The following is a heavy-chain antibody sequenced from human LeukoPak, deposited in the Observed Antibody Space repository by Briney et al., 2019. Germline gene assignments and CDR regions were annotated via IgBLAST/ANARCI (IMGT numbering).Heavy chain of an antibody. J-gene: IGHJ4*02. CDR1: GGSISSSSYY. D-gene: IGHD2-15*01. Sequence: SETLSLTCTVSGGSISSSSYYWGWIRQPPGKGLEWIGSIYYSGSTYYNPSLKSRVTISVDTSKNQFSLKLSSVTAADTAVYYCATDLNCSGGSCYPSFYWGQGTLVTVSS. CDR2: IYYSGST. V-gene: IGHV4-39*07. CDR3: ATDLNCSGGSCYPSFY.